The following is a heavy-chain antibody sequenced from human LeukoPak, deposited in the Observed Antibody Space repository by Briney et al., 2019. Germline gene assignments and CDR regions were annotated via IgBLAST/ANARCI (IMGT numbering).Heavy chain of an antibody. V-gene: IGHV3-11*04. CDR1: GFIFSDYY. D-gene: IGHD5-12*01. J-gene: IGHJ4*02. Sequence: PGGSLRLSCDASGFIFSDYYMSWVRQAPGKGLEWISYISNPSSTRYYADSVKGRFTISRDNAKNSLYLQMNSLRAEDTAVYYCARDSRGYSGYDPGIFDYWGQGTLVTVSS. CDR2: ISNPSSTR. CDR3: ARDSRGYSGYDPGIFDY.